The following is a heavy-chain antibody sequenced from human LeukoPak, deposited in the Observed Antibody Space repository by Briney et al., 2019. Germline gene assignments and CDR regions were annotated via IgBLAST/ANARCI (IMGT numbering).Heavy chain of an antibody. V-gene: IGHV1-2*02. CDR3: ARDSHSPGYYYDSSGYYPGWFDP. CDR2: INPNSGGT. D-gene: IGHD3-22*01. CDR1: GYTFTGYY. Sequence: ASVKVSCKASGYTFTGYYMHWVRQAPGQGLEWMGWINPNSGGTNYAQKFQGRVTMTRDTSISTAYMELSRLRSDDTAVYYCARDSHSPGYYYDSSGYYPGWFDPWGQGTLVTVSS. J-gene: IGHJ5*02.